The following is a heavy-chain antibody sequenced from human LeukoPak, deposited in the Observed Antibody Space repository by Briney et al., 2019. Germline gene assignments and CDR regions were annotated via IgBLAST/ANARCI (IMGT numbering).Heavy chain of an antibody. D-gene: IGHD1-26*01. Sequence: GGSLRLSCVASGFTVSSNYMSWVRQAPGKGLEWVSVIYSGGSTYYADSVKGRFTISRDNSKNTLYLQMNSLRAEDTAVYYCAKDSRILLGSTFDYWGQGTLVTVSS. CDR3: AKDSRILLGSTFDY. V-gene: IGHV3-53*01. CDR1: GFTVSSNY. CDR2: IYSGGST. J-gene: IGHJ4*02.